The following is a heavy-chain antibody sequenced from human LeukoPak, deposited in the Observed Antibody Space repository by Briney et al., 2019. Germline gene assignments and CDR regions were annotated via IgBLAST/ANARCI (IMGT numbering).Heavy chain of an antibody. D-gene: IGHD5-12*01. CDR3: ARLVGRWLHLSGFDI. Sequence: SETLSLTCVVYGGSFSDYYWSWIRQPPGKGLQWIGEINHGGSTNYNPSLKSRVTISVDTSKNQFSLNLSSVTAADTAVYYCARLVGRWLHLSGFDIWGQGTMVTVSS. J-gene: IGHJ3*02. CDR1: GGSFSDYY. CDR2: INHGGST. V-gene: IGHV4-34*01.